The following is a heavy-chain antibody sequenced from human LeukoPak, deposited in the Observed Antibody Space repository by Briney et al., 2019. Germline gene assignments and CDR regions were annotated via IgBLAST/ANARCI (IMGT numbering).Heavy chain of an antibody. D-gene: IGHD3-3*01. J-gene: IGHJ6*02. CDR3: AKSVAIYFYYGLDV. CDR2: ISGSGGST. V-gene: IGHV3-23*01. CDR1: GFTFSSYA. Sequence: GGSLRLSCAASGFTFSSYAMSWDRQTPGKGLEWVSAISGSGGSTYYADSVKGRFTISRDNSKNTLFLQMDSLRAEDTAPYYCAKSVAIYFYYGLDVWGQGTTVTISS.